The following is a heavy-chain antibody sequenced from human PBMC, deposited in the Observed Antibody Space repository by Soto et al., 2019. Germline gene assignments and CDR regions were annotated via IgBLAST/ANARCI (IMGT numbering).Heavy chain of an antibody. CDR3: VADLPGHGSGYEFDF. D-gene: IGHD3-3*01. J-gene: IGHJ4*02. V-gene: IGHV3-15*07. Sequence: PGGSLRLSCAASGFTFPNAWMNWARLAPGKGLEWVGRIKSKVDGGTTDYAAPVKGRFSISRDDAKNTLFLEINSLKIEDTAVYYCVADLPGHGSGYEFDFWGQGTQVTVSS. CDR1: GFTFPNAW. CDR2: IKSKVDGGTT.